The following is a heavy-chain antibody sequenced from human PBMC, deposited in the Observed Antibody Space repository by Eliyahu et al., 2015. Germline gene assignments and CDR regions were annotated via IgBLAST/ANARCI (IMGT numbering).Heavy chain of an antibody. J-gene: IGHJ5*02. Sequence: QVQLVQSGAEVKKPGASVKVSCKASGYTFTSYGISWVRXAPGQGLEWMGWISAYNGNTNYXQKLQGRVTMTTXTSTSTAXXELRSLRSDDTAVYYCARDTSGFDPWGQGTLVTVSS. CDR2: ISAYNGNT. CDR3: ARDTSGFDP. CDR1: GYTFTSYG. V-gene: IGHV1-18*01.